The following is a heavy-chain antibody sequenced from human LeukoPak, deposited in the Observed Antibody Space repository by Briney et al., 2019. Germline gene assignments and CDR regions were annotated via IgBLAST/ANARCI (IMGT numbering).Heavy chain of an antibody. Sequence: GASVKVSCKASGGTFSSYAISWVRQAPGQGLEWMGGIIPIFGTANYAQKFQGRVTMTRDTSISTAYMELSRLRSDDTAVYYCASAVLRYFDWLESGAFDIWGQGTMVTVSS. V-gene: IGHV1-69*05. J-gene: IGHJ3*02. CDR3: ASAVLRYFDWLESGAFDI. CDR2: IIPIFGTA. D-gene: IGHD3-9*01. CDR1: GGTFSSYA.